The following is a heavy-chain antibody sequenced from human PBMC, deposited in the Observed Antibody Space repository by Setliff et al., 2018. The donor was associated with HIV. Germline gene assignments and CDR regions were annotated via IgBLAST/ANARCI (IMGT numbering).Heavy chain of an antibody. CDR1: GGSISTYY. CDR2: LYYSGST. Sequence: KPSETLSLTCTVSGGSISTYYWSWIRQPPGKGLEWIGYLYYSGSTNYNPSLKSRVTISVDTSKNQFSLNLRSATAADTAVYFCARGEPPTDWGQGTLVTVSS. V-gene: IGHV4-59*01. J-gene: IGHJ1*01. CDR3: ARGEPPTD.